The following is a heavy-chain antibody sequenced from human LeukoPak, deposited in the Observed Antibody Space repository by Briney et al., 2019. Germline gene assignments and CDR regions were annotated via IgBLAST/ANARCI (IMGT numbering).Heavy chain of an antibody. V-gene: IGHV3-23*01. D-gene: IGHD6-13*01. CDR2: ISGSGGST. J-gene: IGHJ1*01. Sequence: PGGSLRLSCAASGFTFSSYATSWVRQAPGKGLEWVSAISGSGGSTYYADSVKGRFTISRDNSKNTLYLQMNSLRAEDTAVYYCAKPDSSSWYPEYFQHWGQGTLVTVSS. CDR3: AKPDSSSWYPEYFQH. CDR1: GFTFSSYA.